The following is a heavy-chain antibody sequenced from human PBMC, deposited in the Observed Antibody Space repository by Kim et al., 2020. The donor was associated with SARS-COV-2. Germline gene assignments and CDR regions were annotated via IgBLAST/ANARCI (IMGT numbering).Heavy chain of an antibody. Sequence: GGSLRLSCAASGFTFSSYAMSWVRQAPGKGLEWVSAISGSGGSTYYADSVKGRFTISRDNSKNTLYLQMNSLRAEDTAVYYCAMPQGFRGYSYALTAALPWYYFDYWGQGTLVTVSS. CDR2: ISGSGGST. CDR1: GFTFSSYA. V-gene: IGHV3-23*01. D-gene: IGHD5-18*01. J-gene: IGHJ4*02. CDR3: AMPQGFRGYSYALTAALPWYYFDY.